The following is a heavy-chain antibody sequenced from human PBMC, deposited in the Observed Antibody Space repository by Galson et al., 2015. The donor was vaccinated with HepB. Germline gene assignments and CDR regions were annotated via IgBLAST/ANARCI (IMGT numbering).Heavy chain of an antibody. Sequence: SLRLSCAASGFTFSSYSMNWVRQAPGKGLEWVSYIGGGGNNIEYADSVKGRFTISRDSAKNSLYLQMSSLRAEDTAIYYCARDHNWAFDYWGQGTLVTVSS. J-gene: IGHJ4*02. V-gene: IGHV3-48*01. CDR1: GFTFSSYS. CDR3: ARDHNWAFDY. D-gene: IGHD1-20*01. CDR2: IGGGGNNI.